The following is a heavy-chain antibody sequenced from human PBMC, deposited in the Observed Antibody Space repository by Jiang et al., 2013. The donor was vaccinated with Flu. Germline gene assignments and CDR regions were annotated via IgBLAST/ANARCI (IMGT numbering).Heavy chain of an antibody. J-gene: IGHJ5*02. D-gene: IGHD1-7*01. CDR3: ARGLELTNWFDP. CDR2: ISAYNGNT. Sequence: TFTSYGISWVRQAPGQGLEWMGWISAYNGNTNYAQKLQGRVTMTTDTSTSTAYMELRSLRSDDTAVYYCARGLELTNWFDPWGQGTLVTVSS. CDR1: TFTSYG. V-gene: IGHV1-18*01.